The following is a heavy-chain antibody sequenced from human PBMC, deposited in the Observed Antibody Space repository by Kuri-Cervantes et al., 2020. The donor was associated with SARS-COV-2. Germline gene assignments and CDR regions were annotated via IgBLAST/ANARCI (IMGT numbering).Heavy chain of an antibody. CDR2: ISYDGNNK. D-gene: IGHD1-26*01. CDR1: GFTFTSHA. V-gene: IGHV3-30*18. Sequence: GESLKISCAVSGFTFTSHAMHWVRQAPGSGLEWVALISYDGNNKFYADSVKGRFTISRDNSKNTLYLQMNSLRAEDTAVYYCAKDQGSGSYHSPFDYWGQGTLVTVSS. CDR3: AKDQGSGSYHSPFDY. J-gene: IGHJ4*02.